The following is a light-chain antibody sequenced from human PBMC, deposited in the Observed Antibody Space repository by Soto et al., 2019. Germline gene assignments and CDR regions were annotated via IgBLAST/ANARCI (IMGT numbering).Light chain of an antibody. Sequence: DIQGTQSPSSLSASVGDRVTITCRASQNINNYLNWYQQKPGKAPKLLIYAASSLQSGVPSRFSGSGSGTDFTLTISSLQPEDFATYYCQQSFSTLWTFGQGTKVEIK. CDR1: QNINNY. CDR2: AAS. CDR3: QQSFSTLWT. J-gene: IGKJ1*01. V-gene: IGKV1-39*01.